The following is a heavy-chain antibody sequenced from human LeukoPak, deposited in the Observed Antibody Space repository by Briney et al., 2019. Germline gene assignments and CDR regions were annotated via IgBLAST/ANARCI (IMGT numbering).Heavy chain of an antibody. CDR3: ACVRYYDILTGYYPIRY. V-gene: IGHV5-10-1*01. Sequence: GESLKISGKGSGYSFTSYWISWVRQMPGKGLEWMGRIDPSDSYTNYSPSFQGHVTISADKSISTAYLQWSSLKASDTAMYYCACVRYYDILTGYYPIRYWGQGTLVTVSS. CDR2: IDPSDSYT. CDR1: GYSFTSYW. D-gene: IGHD3-9*01. J-gene: IGHJ4*02.